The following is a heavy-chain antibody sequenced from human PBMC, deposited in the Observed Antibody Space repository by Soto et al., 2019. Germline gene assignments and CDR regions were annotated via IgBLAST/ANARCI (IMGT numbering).Heavy chain of an antibody. CDR3: ARDIAKPNNWFDP. Sequence: QVQLQESGPGLVKPSQTLSLTCSVSRGSISSGGYYWSWIRQHPGKGLERIGYIYYSGSTYYNPSLKSRVNISVDTCKNQFCLKLSYVTAEDTAMYYCARDIAKPNNWFDPWGQGTLVTVSS. J-gene: IGHJ5*02. CDR1: RGSISSGGYY. V-gene: IGHV4-31*03. CDR2: IYYSGST.